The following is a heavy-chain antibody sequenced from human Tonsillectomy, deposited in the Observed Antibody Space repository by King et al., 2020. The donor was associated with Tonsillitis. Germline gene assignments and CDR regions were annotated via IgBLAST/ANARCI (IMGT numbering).Heavy chain of an antibody. D-gene: IGHD3-22*01. CDR3: ATNALESDTSAYRDFRH. V-gene: IGHV1-2*02. CDR1: GDTFTGHF. CDR2: INPNSGDT. Sequence: VQLVESGAELRKPGASVSVSCRPSGDTFTGHFVHWVRQAPGQGLEWMGWINPNSGDTHYAQKFQGRVTMSGDVSITTAYMGLSSLRPDDTAVYYCATNALESDTSAYRDFRHWGQGTLVTVSS. J-gene: IGHJ1*01.